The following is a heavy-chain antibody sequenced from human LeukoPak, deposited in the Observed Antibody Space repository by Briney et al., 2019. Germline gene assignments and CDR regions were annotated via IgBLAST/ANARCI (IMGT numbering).Heavy chain of an antibody. J-gene: IGHJ5*02. V-gene: IGHV4-39*01. CDR3: ARHSTTYYYDSSGP. CDR1: GGSISSSSCY. D-gene: IGHD3-22*01. CDR2: IYYSGST. Sequence: PSETLSLTCTVSGGSISSSSCYWGWIRQPPGKGLEWIGSIYYSGSTYYNPSLKSRVTISVDTSKNQFSLKLSSVTAADTAVYYCARHSTTYYYDSSGPWGQGTLVTVSS.